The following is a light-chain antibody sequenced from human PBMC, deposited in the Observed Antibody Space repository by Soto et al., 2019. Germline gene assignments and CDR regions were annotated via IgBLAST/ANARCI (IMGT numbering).Light chain of an antibody. CDR2: GDN. CDR3: QSYATSSVV. J-gene: IGLJ2*01. V-gene: IGLV6-57*01. Sequence: NFMLTQPHSVSESPGKTVTISCTRSSGSIASNYVQWYQQRPGSSPTTVIYGDNQRPSGVPDRFSGSIDSSSNSASLTISGLKTEDEADYYCQSYATSSVVFGGGTKPIVL. CDR1: SGSIASNY.